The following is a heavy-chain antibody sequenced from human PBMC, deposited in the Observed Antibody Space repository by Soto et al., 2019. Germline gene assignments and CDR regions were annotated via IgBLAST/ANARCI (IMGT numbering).Heavy chain of an antibody. CDR2: IIPIFGTA. Sequence: ASVKVSCKASGGTFSSYAISWVRQAPGQGLEWMGGIIPIFGTANYSPSFQGHVTISADKSISTAYLQWSSLKASDTAMYYCARQEGGTWFDPWGQGTLVTVSS. J-gene: IGHJ5*02. V-gene: IGHV1-69*06. D-gene: IGHD1-26*01. CDR3: ARQEGGTWFDP. CDR1: GGTFSSYA.